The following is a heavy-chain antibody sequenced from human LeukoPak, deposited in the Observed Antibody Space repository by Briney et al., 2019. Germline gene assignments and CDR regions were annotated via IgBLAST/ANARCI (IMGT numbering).Heavy chain of an antibody. CDR3: ARDRNYYDSSGYYFAN. D-gene: IGHD3-22*01. CDR2: IYYSGST. Sequence: SETLSLTCTVSGGSISSYYWSWIRQPPGKGLEWIGYIYYSGSTNYNPSLKSRVTISVDTSKSQLSLKLNSVTAADTAVYYCARDRNYYDSSGYYFANWGQGTLVTVSS. CDR1: GGSISSYY. J-gene: IGHJ4*02. V-gene: IGHV4-59*01.